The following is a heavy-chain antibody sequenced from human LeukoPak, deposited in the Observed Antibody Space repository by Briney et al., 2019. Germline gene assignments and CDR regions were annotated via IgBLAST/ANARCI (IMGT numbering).Heavy chain of an antibody. CDR2: ISYIGST. Sequence: PSETLSLTCTVSGGSFSSHYGSWLRQPPGKGLEWIGYISYIGSTNYHPSLKRRVTISVDTSKNQFSLKLSSVLAADTAVYYCARDPTTVTKGLDIWGQGTMVTVS. D-gene: IGHD4-17*01. J-gene: IGHJ3*02. CDR1: GGSFSSHY. V-gene: IGHV4-59*11. CDR3: ARDPTTVTKGLDI.